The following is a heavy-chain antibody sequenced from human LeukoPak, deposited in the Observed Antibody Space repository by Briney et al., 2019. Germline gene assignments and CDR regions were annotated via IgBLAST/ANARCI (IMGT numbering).Heavy chain of an antibody. J-gene: IGHJ4*02. CDR1: GFTFDDYG. V-gene: IGHV3-20*04. D-gene: IGHD5-18*01. Sequence: RGSLRLSCAASGFTFDDYGMSWVRQAPGKGLEWVSGINWNGGSTGYADSVKGRFTISRDNAKNSLYLQMNSLRAEDTALYYCARVTGYSYGYDYWGRGTLVTVSS. CDR3: ARVTGYSYGYDY. CDR2: INWNGGST.